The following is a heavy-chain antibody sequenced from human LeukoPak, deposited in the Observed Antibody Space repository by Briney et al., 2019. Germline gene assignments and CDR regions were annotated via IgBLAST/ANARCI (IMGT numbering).Heavy chain of an antibody. V-gene: IGHV4-59*11. J-gene: IGHJ4*02. D-gene: IGHD6-19*01. Sequence: SETLSLTCTVSGGSISSHYWSWLRQPPGEGLEWIAYIHYTGRTNYNPSLKGRVTISVDTSNSQFSLNLNSVTAADTAVYYCARGAGWYDYWGQGTLVTVSS. CDR2: IHYTGRT. CDR3: ARGAGWYDY. CDR1: GGSISSHY.